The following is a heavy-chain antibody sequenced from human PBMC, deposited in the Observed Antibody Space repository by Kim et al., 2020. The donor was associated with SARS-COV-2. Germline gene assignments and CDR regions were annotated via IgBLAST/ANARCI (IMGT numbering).Heavy chain of an antibody. CDR2: IWYDGNNK. Sequence: GGSLRLSCAASGFTFSGYAMHWVRQAPGKGLDWVAVIWYDGNNKYYADSVKGRFTISRDNSKNTLSLQMNSLRAEDTAVYYCARDVRSLYFDYWGQGTLVTVSS. D-gene: IGHD3-10*02. CDR1: GFTFSGYA. V-gene: IGHV3-33*01. CDR3: ARDVRSLYFDY. J-gene: IGHJ4*02.